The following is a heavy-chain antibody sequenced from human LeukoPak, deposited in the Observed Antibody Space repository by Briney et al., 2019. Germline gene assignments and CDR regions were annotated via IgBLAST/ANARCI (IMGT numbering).Heavy chain of an antibody. Sequence: GRSLRLSCAASGFTFSSYGMHWVRQAPGKGLEWVAVISYDGSNKYYADSVKGRFTISRDNSKNTLYLQMNSLRAEDTAVYYCAKDFYRDIAAAGTSWGQGTLVTVPS. CDR3: AKDFYRDIAAAGTS. D-gene: IGHD6-13*01. CDR2: ISYDGSNK. CDR1: GFTFSSYG. J-gene: IGHJ4*02. V-gene: IGHV3-30*18.